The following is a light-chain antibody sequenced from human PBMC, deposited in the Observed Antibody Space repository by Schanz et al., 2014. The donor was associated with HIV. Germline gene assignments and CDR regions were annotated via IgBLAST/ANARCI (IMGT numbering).Light chain of an antibody. CDR2: RSS. CDR1: QSIDRW. J-gene: IGKJ4*01. Sequence: DIQMTQSPSTLSASVGDRVTITCRASQSIDRWVAWYQQKPGKAPKLLIYRSSYLESGVPSRFSGSGSGTDFTLTISSLQPEDFATYYCQQSYKTPLTFGGGTKVEIK. CDR3: QQSYKTPLT. V-gene: IGKV1-5*03.